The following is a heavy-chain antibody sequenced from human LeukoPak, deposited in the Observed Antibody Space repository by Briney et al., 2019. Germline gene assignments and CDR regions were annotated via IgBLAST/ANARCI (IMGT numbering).Heavy chain of an antibody. Sequence: GGSLTLSCAPSGFTFSSYAMSWVRQAPGKGLEGVSAFKCSGCSTYYADSVKGRFTISRDNSKNTLYLQMNSLRAEDTAVYYGAKVAPDIVVVVAAIQGWFDRWGQGTLVTASS. J-gene: IGHJ5*02. CDR1: GFTFSSYA. CDR2: FKCSGCST. D-gene: IGHD2-15*01. V-gene: IGHV3-23*01. CDR3: AKVAPDIVVVVAAIQGWFDR.